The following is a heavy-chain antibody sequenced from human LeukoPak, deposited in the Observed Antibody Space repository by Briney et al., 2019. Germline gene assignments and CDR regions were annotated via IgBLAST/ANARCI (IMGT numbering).Heavy chain of an antibody. CDR1: GFTFSDYY. D-gene: IGHD4-23*01. CDR2: VRYDGGDK. CDR3: ARALSSAGGSYYFDS. V-gene: IGHV3-30*02. J-gene: IGHJ4*02. Sequence: GGSLRLSCAASGFTFSDYYMSWVRQPPGKGLEWVAFVRYDGGDKYYADSVKGRFTVSRDNSNNALDLQMNTLTVEDTAVYYCARALSSAGGSYYFDSWGQGTLVTVSS.